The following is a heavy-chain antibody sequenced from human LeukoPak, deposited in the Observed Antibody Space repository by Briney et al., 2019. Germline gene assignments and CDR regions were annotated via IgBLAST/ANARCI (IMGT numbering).Heavy chain of an antibody. J-gene: IGHJ3*02. CDR3: AKDPNGDYVGTFDM. V-gene: IGHV3-23*01. CDR2: ISGNGGRT. D-gene: IGHD4-17*01. Sequence: PGGPLRPPWPALGFPLNNKAWSGAGQPPGRGLEGFSFISGNGGRTDYAESVKGRFTISRDNSKKMVYLQMNSLRDEDTATYYCAKDPNGDYVGTFDMWGQGTMVTVSS. CDR1: GFPLNNKA.